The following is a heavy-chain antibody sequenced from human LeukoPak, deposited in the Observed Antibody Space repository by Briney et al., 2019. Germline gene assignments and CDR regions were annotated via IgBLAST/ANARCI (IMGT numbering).Heavy chain of an antibody. J-gene: IGHJ4*02. V-gene: IGHV3-11*01. CDR2: ITSSGSSK. CDR3: ARGGGYSFGPTELDF. CDR1: GFTVSSNY. Sequence: GGSLRLSCAASGFTVSSNYMNWVRQAPGKGLEWVSYITSSGSSKNYADSVKGRFTISRDNAKNSVYLQMNGLRAEDTAVYYCARGGGYSFGPTELDFWGQGTLVTVSS. D-gene: IGHD5-12*01.